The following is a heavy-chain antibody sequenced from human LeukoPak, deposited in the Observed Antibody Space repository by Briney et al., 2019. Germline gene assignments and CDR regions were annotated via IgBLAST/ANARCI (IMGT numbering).Heavy chain of an antibody. J-gene: IGHJ4*02. V-gene: IGHV4-34*01. Sequence: SETLSLTCAVYGGSFSGYYWSWIRQPPGKGLEGIGEINHSGSTNYNPSLKPRVTISVDTSKNQFSLKLSSVTAADTAVYYCARGPLAHYFDYWGQGTLVTVSS. D-gene: IGHD1-1*01. CDR2: INHSGST. CDR3: ARGPLAHYFDY. CDR1: GGSFSGYY.